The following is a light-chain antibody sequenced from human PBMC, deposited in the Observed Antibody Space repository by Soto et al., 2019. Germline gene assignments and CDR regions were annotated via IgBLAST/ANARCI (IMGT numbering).Light chain of an antibody. CDR3: SSYTSSSTLV. J-gene: IGLJ1*01. V-gene: IGLV2-14*01. CDR2: EVR. Sequence: QSALTQPASVSGSPGQSITISCTGTSSDVGGYIYVSWYLQYPGKAPKLIFYEVRNRPSGVSNRFSGSKSGDTDSLTISGLQADDEAYYYCSSYTSSSTLVFGTGTKLTVL. CDR1: SSDVGGYIY.